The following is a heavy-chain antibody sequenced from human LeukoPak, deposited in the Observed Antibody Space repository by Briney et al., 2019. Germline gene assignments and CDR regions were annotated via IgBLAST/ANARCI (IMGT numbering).Heavy chain of an antibody. CDR3: ARRGVTGSLDY. CDR1: GASISSYY. CDR2: IYYSGST. D-gene: IGHD1-20*01. Sequence: ASETLSLTCTVSGASISSYYWSWIRQPPGKGLEWIGYIYYSGSTNYNPSLKSRVTISVDTSKNQFSLKLSSVTAADTAVYYCARRGVTGSLDYWGQGTLVTVSS. J-gene: IGHJ4*02. V-gene: IGHV4-59*08.